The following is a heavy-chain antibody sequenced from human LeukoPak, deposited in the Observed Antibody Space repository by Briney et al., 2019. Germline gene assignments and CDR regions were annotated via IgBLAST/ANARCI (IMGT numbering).Heavy chain of an antibody. CDR2: IYWNDDK. CDR3: AHRSQLALLDY. V-gene: IGHV2-5*01. Sequence: SGPTLVKPTRLLTVTCTFSGFSLSTSGVGVGWIRQPPGKALECLALIYWNDDKRYSPSLKSRLPITKDTSKNQVVLTMTNMDPVDTATYYCAHRSQLALLDYWGQGTLVTVSS. J-gene: IGHJ4*02. D-gene: IGHD6-6*01. CDR1: GFSLSTSGVG.